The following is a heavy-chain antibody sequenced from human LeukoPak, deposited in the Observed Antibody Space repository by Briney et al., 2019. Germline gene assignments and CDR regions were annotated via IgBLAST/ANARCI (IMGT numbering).Heavy chain of an antibody. CDR3: ARAGGVVVPAHFDP. J-gene: IGHJ5*02. V-gene: IGHV4-31*03. CDR2: IYYSGST. D-gene: IGHD2-2*01. CDR1: GGSISGGGYY. Sequence: SQTLSLTCTVSGGSISGGGYYWSWIRQHPGKGLEWIGYIYYSGSTYYNPSLKSRVTISVDTSKNQFSLKLSSVAAADTAVYYCARAGGVVVPAHFDPWGQGTLVTVSS.